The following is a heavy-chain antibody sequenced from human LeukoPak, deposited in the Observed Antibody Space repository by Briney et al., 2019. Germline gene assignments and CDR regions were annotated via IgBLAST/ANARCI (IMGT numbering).Heavy chain of an antibody. Sequence: GESLRLSCAASGFTFSSYSMNWVRQAPGKGLEWVSYIRSRSRTIYYADSVKGRFTISRDNAKKSLYLQMNGLRAEDTAVYYCARGPYTDYWGQGTLVTVSS. CDR1: GFTFSSYS. J-gene: IGHJ4*02. D-gene: IGHD4-11*01. CDR2: IRSRSRTI. CDR3: ARGPYTDY. V-gene: IGHV3-48*01.